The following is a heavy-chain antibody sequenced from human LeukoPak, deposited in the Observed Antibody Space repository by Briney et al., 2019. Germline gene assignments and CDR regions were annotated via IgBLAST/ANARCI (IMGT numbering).Heavy chain of an antibody. D-gene: IGHD1-26*01. J-gene: IGHJ6*03. Sequence: GGSLRLSCTASGFTFGDYAMSWVRQAPGKGLEWVSLIYSGGSTYYADSVKGRFTISRDNSKNTLYLQMNSLRAEDTAVYYCAKKGAVEATYYYYYMDVWGKGTTVTVSS. CDR2: IYSGGST. V-gene: IGHV3-23*03. CDR3: AKKGAVEATYYYYYMDV. CDR1: GFTFGDYA.